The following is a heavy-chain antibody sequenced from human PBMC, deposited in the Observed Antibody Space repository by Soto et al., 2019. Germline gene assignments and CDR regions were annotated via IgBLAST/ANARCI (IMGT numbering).Heavy chain of an antibody. Sequence: QLQLQESGSGLVKPSQTLSLTCAVSGGSISSGGYSWSWIRQPPGKGLEWIGYIYHSGSTYYNPSLKSRVTISVDRSKTQFSLKLRSVTAADTAVYSCARGCNYYDSSGYLNWFDPWGEGTLVTVSS. V-gene: IGHV4-30-2*01. CDR2: IYHSGST. CDR1: GGSISSGGYS. D-gene: IGHD3-22*01. CDR3: ARGCNYYDSSGYLNWFDP. J-gene: IGHJ5*02.